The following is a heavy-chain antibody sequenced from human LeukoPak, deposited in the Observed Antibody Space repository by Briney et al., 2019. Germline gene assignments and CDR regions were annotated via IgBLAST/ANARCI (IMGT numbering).Heavy chain of an antibody. V-gene: IGHV4-39*01. CDR3: ARLKSSSWSRYEYYYYMDV. CDR2: IYYSGST. D-gene: IGHD6-13*01. J-gene: IGHJ6*03. CDR1: GGSISSSSYY. Sequence: SETLSLTCTVSGGSISSSSYYWGWIRQPPGKGLEWIGSIYYSGSTYYNPSLKSRVTISVDTSKNQFSLKLSSVTAADTAVYYCARLKSSSWSRYEYYYYMDVWGKGTTVTISS.